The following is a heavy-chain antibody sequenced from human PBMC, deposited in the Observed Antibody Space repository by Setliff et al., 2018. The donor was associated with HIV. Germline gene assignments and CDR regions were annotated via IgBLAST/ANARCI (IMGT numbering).Heavy chain of an antibody. J-gene: IGHJ6*03. CDR2: IYYSGST. Sequence: SETLSLTCSIFYGSINNHYWTWIRQPPGKGLEWIGYIYYSGSTNYNPSLKSRVTISVDTSKNQFSLKLSSVTAADTAVYYCARDSVVRGVMVGMDVWGKGTTVTVSS. D-gene: IGHD3-10*01. CDR3: ARDSVVRGVMVGMDV. V-gene: IGHV4-59*11. CDR1: YGSINNHY.